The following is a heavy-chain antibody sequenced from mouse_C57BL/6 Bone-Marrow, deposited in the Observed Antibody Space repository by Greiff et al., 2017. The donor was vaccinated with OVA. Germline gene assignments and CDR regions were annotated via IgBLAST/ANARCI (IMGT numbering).Heavy chain of an antibody. D-gene: IGHD1-2*01. Sequence: VKLQQSGPELVKPGASVKISCKASGYAFSSSWMNWVKQRPGKGLEWIGRIYPGDGDTNYNGKFKGKATLTADKSSSTAYMQLSSLTSEDSAVYFCARGDYYGYRFAYWGQGTLVTVSA. CDR1: GYAFSSSW. CDR3: ARGDYYGYRFAY. J-gene: IGHJ3*01. V-gene: IGHV1-82*01. CDR2: IYPGDGDT.